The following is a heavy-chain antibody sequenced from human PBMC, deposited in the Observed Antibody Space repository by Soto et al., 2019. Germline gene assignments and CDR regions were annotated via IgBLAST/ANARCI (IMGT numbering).Heavy chain of an antibody. CDR3: ARVDSSVFDN. CDR2: IHYSGST. CDR1: GGSISRFY. J-gene: IGHJ4*02. D-gene: IGHD2-2*03. V-gene: IGHV4-59*01. Sequence: SETLSLTCTVSGGSISRFYWSWIRQPPGKGLEWIGYIHYSGSTNYNPSLKSRVTISVDTSKNQFSLKLSSVTAADTAVYYCARVDSSVFDNWGQGTLVTVSS.